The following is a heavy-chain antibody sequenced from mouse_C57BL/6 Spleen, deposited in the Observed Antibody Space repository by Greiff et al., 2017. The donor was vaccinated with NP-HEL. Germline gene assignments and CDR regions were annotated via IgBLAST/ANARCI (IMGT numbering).Heavy chain of an antibody. CDR2: INPSTGGT. Sequence: EVKLVESGPELVKPGASVKISCKASGYSFTGYYMNWVKQSPEKSLEWIGEINPSTGGTTYNQKFKAKATLTVDKSSSTAYMQLKSLTSEDSAVYYCARGELLRYWGQGTLVTVSA. CDR1: GYSFTGYY. CDR3: ARGELLRY. V-gene: IGHV1-42*01. D-gene: IGHD1-1*01. J-gene: IGHJ3*01.